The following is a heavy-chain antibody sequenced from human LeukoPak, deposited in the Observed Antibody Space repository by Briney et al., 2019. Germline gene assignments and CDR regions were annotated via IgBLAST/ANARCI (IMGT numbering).Heavy chain of an antibody. Sequence: GGSLRLSCAASGFTFSDYWMSWVRLAPGKGLEWVANIRQDGSEKYYVDSVKGRFTISRDNAKNSLYLQMNSLRAEDTAVYYCATLKQLHDYWGQGTLVTVSS. J-gene: IGHJ4*02. CDR1: GFTFSDYW. CDR2: IRQDGSEK. V-gene: IGHV3-7*01. CDR3: ATLKQLHDY. D-gene: IGHD6-6*01.